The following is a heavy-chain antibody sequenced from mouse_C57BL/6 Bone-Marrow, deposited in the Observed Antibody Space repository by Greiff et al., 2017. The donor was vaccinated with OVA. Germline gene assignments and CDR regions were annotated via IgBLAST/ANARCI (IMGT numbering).Heavy chain of an antibody. J-gene: IGHJ2*01. D-gene: IGHD2-3*01. CDR1: GFSFTSYA. Sequence: QVQVMESGPGLVQPSQRLSITCTVSGFSFTSYAVHWVRQSPGKGLEWLGLIWRGGSTDYNAAFMSRLSITKDDSESQVFFKMNSLQADDAAIYYCATGNMVSIYYDDWGQGTTLTVSS. V-gene: IGHV2-5*01. CDR3: ATGNMVSIYYDD. CDR2: IWRGGST.